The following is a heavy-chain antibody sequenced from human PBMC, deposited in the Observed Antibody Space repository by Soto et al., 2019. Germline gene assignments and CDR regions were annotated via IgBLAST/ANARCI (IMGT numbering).Heavy chain of an antibody. CDR3: ARGEQYSGRIFDY. J-gene: IGHJ4*01. Sequence: QSRSLTGAVTGGSVASNSAGWSWVRQSPSRGLEWLGRTYYRSKWYYEYAVSVRGRITINPDTSKNQYSLQLNSVTPEDTGVYFCARGEQYSGRIFDYWGQGTLVTVSS. D-gene: IGHD1-26*01. CDR2: TYYRSKWYY. CDR1: GGSVASNSAG. V-gene: IGHV6-1*01.